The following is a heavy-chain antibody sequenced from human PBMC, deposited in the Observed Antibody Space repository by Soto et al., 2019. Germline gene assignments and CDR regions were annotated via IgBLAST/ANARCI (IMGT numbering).Heavy chain of an antibody. Sequence: SETLSVTCTVAGGSIGSSSYYWVWNRQPPGKGLEWIGSIYYSGSTYYNPSLKSRVTISVDTSKNQFSLKLSSVTAADTAVYYCARSMTTVVTLDYWGQGTLVTV. D-gene: IGHD4-17*01. V-gene: IGHV4-39*01. CDR3: ARSMTTVVTLDY. CDR1: GGSIGSSSYY. CDR2: IYYSGST. J-gene: IGHJ4*02.